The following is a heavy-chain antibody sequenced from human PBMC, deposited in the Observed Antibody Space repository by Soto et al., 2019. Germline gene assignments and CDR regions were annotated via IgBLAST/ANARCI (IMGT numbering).Heavy chain of an antibody. J-gene: IGHJ4*02. V-gene: IGHV3-7*05. CDR1: GFTFSSYW. CDR2: IKQDGSEK. Sequence: GGSLRLSCAASGFTFSSYWMSWVRQAPGKGLEWVANIKQDGSEKYYVDSVKGGFTISRDNAKNSLYLQMNSLRAEDTAVYYCASPIKTYYYDSSGYYYPAYWGQGTLVTVSS. D-gene: IGHD3-22*01. CDR3: ASPIKTYYYDSSGYYYPAY.